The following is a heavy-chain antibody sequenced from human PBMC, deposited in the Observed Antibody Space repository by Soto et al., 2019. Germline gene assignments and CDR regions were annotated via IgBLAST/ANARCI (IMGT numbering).Heavy chain of an antibody. D-gene: IGHD4-4*01. CDR3: AKWGGTITTE. V-gene: IGHV3-33*03. Sequence: QVQLVESGGGVVQPGTSLRLSCAASGFTFSSFGLHWVRQAPGKGLEWVVVIWYDGNNKFYADSVKGRFTISRDNSKNTLFLQMNSLRAEDTAVYYCAKWGGTITTEWGQGTLVTVSS. CDR1: GFTFSSFG. J-gene: IGHJ4*02. CDR2: IWYDGNNK.